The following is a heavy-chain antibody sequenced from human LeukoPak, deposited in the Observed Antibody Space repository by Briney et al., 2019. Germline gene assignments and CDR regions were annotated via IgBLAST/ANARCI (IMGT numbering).Heavy chain of an antibody. CDR2: ISWNSGSI. V-gene: IGHV3-9*01. Sequence: GGSLRLSCAASGFTFDDYGFNWVRQVPGKGLEWVSGISWNSGSIGYADSVKGRFTISRDNAKNSLYLQMNSLRAEDTALYYCAKDYTYYYDSSGYQAFDIWGQGTMVTVSS. J-gene: IGHJ3*02. D-gene: IGHD3-22*01. CDR1: GFTFDDYG. CDR3: AKDYTYYYDSSGYQAFDI.